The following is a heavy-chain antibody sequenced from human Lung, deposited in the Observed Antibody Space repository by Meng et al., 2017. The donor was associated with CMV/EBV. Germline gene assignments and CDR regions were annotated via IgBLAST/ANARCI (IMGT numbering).Heavy chain of an antibody. V-gene: IGHV1-18*01. Sequence: ATVXVSXKASGGNFSSYAISCVRHASGQGLEWIGWISTYNGNTNYAQKLQGGVTMTTDTSTSTDYMELRSLRSDDTVVDYCERGIVYDVCSGTQGWVDPWXHRTLVTVSS. D-gene: IGHD3-3*01. CDR1: GGNFSSYA. CDR3: ERGIVYDVCSGTQGWVDP. CDR2: ISTYNGNT. J-gene: IGHJ5*02.